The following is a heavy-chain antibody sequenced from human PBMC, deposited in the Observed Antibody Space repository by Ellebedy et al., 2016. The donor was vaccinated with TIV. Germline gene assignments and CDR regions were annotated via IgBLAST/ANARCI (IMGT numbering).Heavy chain of an antibody. CDR2: ITSDTRTI. Sequence: GESLKISCTASGFMFSIYSMNWVRQAPGKGLEWVAYITSDTRTINYADSVQGRFTISRDNAKNSVYLQMNGLRDEDTAVYFCARSVQVRFDNWGQGTLVTVSS. CDR1: GFMFSIYS. D-gene: IGHD3-10*01. J-gene: IGHJ4*02. V-gene: IGHV3-48*02. CDR3: ARSVQVRFDN.